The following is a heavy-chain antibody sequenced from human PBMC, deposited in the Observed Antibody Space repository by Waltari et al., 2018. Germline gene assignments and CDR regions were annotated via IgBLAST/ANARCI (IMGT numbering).Heavy chain of an antibody. V-gene: IGHV4-39*01. CDR3: ATYIGASIGTAAFDV. CDR2: LSYNGAT. J-gene: IGHJ3*01. Sequence: QLRLQASGPGLVKPSETLSLPCSVSGGSITSNRHSWGWIRQPPGQGLEWIGTLSYNGATYSSPSLRGRVTVSRDTSMNQLSLKLGSVTAADTAVYYCATYIGASIGTAAFDVWGQGTMVTVSS. CDR1: GGSITSNRHS. D-gene: IGHD5-12*01.